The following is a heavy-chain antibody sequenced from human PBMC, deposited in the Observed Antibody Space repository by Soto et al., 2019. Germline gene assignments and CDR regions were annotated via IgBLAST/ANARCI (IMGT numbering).Heavy chain of an antibody. CDR1: GFTVTSNF. CDR2: IYSGGST. D-gene: IGHD3-9*01. V-gene: IGHV3-66*01. CDR3: ARDSYYDILAWTGRDAFDI. Sequence: EVQLVESGGGLVQPGGSLRLSCAASGFTVTSNFMSWVRQAPGKGLEWVSVIYSGGSTYYADSVKDRFTISRDNSKNTLYLQKNSLRAEDTAVYYLARDSYYDILAWTGRDAFDIWGQGTMVTVSS. J-gene: IGHJ3*02.